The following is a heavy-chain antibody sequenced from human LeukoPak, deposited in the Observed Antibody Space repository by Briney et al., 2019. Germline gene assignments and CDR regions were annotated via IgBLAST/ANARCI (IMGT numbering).Heavy chain of an antibody. Sequence: PGGSLTLSCAVSGFPFSTYDLHWLRQPPAKGVEWVSYISSSSRTLSYADSVKGRFTISRDNAKNSLYLQMNSLRAEDTAVYYCARLRYYAMDVWGKGTTVTASS. CDR1: GFPFSTYD. CDR2: ISSSSRTL. J-gene: IGHJ6*04. V-gene: IGHV3-48*01. CDR3: ARLRYYAMDV.